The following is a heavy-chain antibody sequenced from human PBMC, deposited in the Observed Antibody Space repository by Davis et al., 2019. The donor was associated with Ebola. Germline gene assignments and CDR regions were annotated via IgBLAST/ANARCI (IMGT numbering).Heavy chain of an antibody. CDR3: TWDLVPSAIGSYDW. Sequence: PGGSLRLSCAASGFTFSTYAMYWVRQVPGKGLEWVGRIKSKTEGEATDYAAPVKGRFTISRDDSKNTLYLRMDSLRTEDTAVYYCTWDLVPSAIGSYDWWGQGTLVTVSS. J-gene: IGHJ4*02. CDR2: IKSKTEGEAT. D-gene: IGHD2-2*02. V-gene: IGHV3-15*01. CDR1: GFTFSTYA.